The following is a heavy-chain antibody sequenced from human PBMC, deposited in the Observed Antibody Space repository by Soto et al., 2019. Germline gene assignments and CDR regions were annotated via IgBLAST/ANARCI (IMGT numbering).Heavy chain of an antibody. D-gene: IGHD3-16*01. CDR2: ISYDGSKK. CDR1: GFSFSNNG. CDR3: AKDRVESGLGEIDY. J-gene: IGHJ4*02. V-gene: IGHV3-30*18. Sequence: QVQLVESGGGVVQPGRSLRLSCAASGFSFSNNGMHWVRQAPGKGLEWVAIISYDGSKKYYADSVKGRFTISRDNSKNTWYLQMNSLRVEDTAVYYCAKDRVESGLGEIDYWGQGTLVTVSS.